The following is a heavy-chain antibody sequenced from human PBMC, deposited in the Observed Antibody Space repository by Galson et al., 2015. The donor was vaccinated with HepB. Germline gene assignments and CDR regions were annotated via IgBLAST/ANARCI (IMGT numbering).Heavy chain of an antibody. D-gene: IGHD2-2*01. CDR2: ISYDGSNK. V-gene: IGHV3-30*14. J-gene: IGHJ3*02. Sequence: SMRLSCAASGFTFSSCYMYWVRQAPAKGLEWVAVISYDGSNKYYADSVKGRFTISRDNSKNTLYLQMNSLRAEDTAVYYCARAVVVPAAIRGFGTDAFDIWGQGTMVTVSS. CDR3: ARAVVVPAAIRGFGTDAFDI. CDR1: GFTFSSCY.